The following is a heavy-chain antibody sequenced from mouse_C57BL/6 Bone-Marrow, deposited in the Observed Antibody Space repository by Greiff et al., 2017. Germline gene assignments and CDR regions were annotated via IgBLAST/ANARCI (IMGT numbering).Heavy chain of an antibody. D-gene: IGHD2-4*01. Sequence: QVQLQQPGAELVRPGTSVKLSCKASGYTFTSYWMHWVKQRPGQGLEWIGVIDPSDSYTNYNQKFKGKATLTVDTSSSTADMQLSSLTSEDSRVYYCTRRRLRRGGFAYWGQRTLVTVSA. CDR1: GYTFTSYW. V-gene: IGHV1-59*01. CDR2: IDPSDSYT. CDR3: TRRRLRRGGFAY. J-gene: IGHJ3*01.